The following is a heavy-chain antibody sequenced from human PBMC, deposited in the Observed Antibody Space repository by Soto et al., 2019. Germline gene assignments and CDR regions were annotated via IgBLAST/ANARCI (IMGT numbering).Heavy chain of an antibody. V-gene: IGHV3-23*05. CDR2: IDKSGGDT. J-gene: IGHJ4*02. CDR3: AKDTYSSSWYF. CDR1: GFTFTNYL. Sequence: GGSLRLSCAASGFTFTNYLMTWVRQAPGKGLEWVSSIDKSGGDTYYADSVKGRFTISRDNSKNTLYLQMNGLRAEDTALYYCAKDTYSSSWYFWGEGTLVTL. D-gene: IGHD2-2*01.